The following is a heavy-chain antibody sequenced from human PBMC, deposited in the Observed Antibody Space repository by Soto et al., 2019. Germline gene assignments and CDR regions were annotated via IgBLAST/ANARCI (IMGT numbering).Heavy chain of an antibody. CDR2: IYYSGST. J-gene: IGHJ4*02. Sequence: QVQLQESGPGLVKPSQTLSLTCTVSGGSISSGGYYWSWIRQHPGKGLEWIGYIYYSGSTYYNPSLKIRVTISVDTSKNRFSLKLNSVTAADTAVYYCARKKDCSGGSCYYFDYWGQGTLVTVSS. CDR3: ARKKDCSGGSCYYFDY. D-gene: IGHD2-15*01. V-gene: IGHV4-31*03. CDR1: GGSISSGGYY.